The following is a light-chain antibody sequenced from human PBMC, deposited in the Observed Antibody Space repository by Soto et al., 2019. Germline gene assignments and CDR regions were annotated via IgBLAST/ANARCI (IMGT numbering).Light chain of an antibody. V-gene: IGKV4-1*01. CDR3: QQYYSSPLS. Sequence: DIVMTQSPDSLAVSLGERATITCRSSQSLLSTSNNKNFLAWYQQIPGQPPKLLLYWASARESGVPDRLSGSGSGTEFALSISSLQPEDLAVYYCQQYYSSPLSFGGGTKVEIK. J-gene: IGKJ4*01. CDR2: WAS. CDR1: QSLLSTSNNKNF.